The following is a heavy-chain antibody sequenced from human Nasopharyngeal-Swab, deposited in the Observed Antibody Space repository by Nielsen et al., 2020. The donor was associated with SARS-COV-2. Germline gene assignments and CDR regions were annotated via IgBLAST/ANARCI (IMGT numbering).Heavy chain of an antibody. J-gene: IGHJ6*02. D-gene: IGHD2-2*01. V-gene: IGHV4-39*07. Sequence: PGKGLEWIGSIYYSGSTYYNPSLKSRVTICVDTSKNQFSLKLSSVTAADTAVYYCASVLGYCSSTSCYYYYGMDVWGQGTTVTVSS. CDR2: IYYSGST. CDR3: ASVLGYCSSTSCYYYYGMDV.